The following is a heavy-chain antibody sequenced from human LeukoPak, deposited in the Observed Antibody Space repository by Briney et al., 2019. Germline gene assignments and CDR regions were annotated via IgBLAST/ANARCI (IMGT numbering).Heavy chain of an antibody. CDR3: ARDPYSGGYGAYYYYYMDL. Sequence: GGSLRLSCAASGFTFSSYSMNWVRQAPGKGLEWVSSITRSNYIYYADSVKGRFTISRDNAKNSLYLQMNSLRAEDTAVYYCARDPYSGGYGAYYYYYMDLWGKGTTVTVSS. V-gene: IGHV3-21*03. J-gene: IGHJ6*03. D-gene: IGHD5-12*01. CDR2: ITRSNYI. CDR1: GFTFSSYS.